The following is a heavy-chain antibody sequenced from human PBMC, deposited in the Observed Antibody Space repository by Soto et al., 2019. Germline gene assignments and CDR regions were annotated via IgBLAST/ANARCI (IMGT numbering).Heavy chain of an antibody. CDR3: ARDLYDSSGYSFFDY. CDR2: ISAYNGNT. D-gene: IGHD3-22*01. V-gene: IGHV1-18*01. J-gene: IGHJ4*02. CDR1: GYTFTSYG. Sequence: QVQLVQSGAEVKKPGASVKVSCKASGYTFTSYGISWVRPAPGQGLEWMGWISAYNGNTNYAQKLQGRVTTTTDTSTSRAYMDLMSLRSDDTAVYYCARDLYDSSGYSFFDYWGQGTLGTVSS.